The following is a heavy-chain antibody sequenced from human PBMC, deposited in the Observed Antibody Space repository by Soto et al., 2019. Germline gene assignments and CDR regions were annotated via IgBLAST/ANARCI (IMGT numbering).Heavy chain of an antibody. CDR3: AKEEVGLYYYYGMDV. CDR2: ISYDGSNK. V-gene: IGHV3-30*18. CDR1: GFTFSSYG. J-gene: IGHJ6*02. Sequence: QVQLVESGGGVVQPGRSLRLSCAASGFTFSSYGMHWVRQAPGKGLEWVAVISYDGSNKYYADSVKGRFTISRDNSRNSLYLQMNSRRAEDTAVYYCAKEEVGLYYYYGMDVWGQGTTVTVSS.